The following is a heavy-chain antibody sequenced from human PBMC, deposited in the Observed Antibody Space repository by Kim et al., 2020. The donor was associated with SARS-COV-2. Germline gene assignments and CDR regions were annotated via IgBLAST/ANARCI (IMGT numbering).Heavy chain of an antibody. CDR2: IRSKANSYAT. V-gene: IGHV3-73*01. J-gene: IGHJ4*02. CDR3: NHVGQLVNY. CDR1: GFTFSGSA. Sequence: GGSLRLSCAASGFTFSGSAMHWVRQASGKGLEWVGRIRSKANSYATAYAASVKDRFTISRDDSKNTAYLQMNSLKTEDTAVYYCNHVGQLVNYWGQGTLVTVSS. D-gene: IGHD6-6*01.